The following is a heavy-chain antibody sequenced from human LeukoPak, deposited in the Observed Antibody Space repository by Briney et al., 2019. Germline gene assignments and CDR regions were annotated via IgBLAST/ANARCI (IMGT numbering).Heavy chain of an antibody. CDR2: ISGSGGST. CDR1: GFTISTYA. J-gene: IGHJ4*02. CDR3: AKDGTMIVAGDVWSLEVYYFDY. D-gene: IGHD3-22*01. V-gene: IGHV3-23*01. Sequence: GGSLRLSCAASGFTISTYAMSWVRQAPGKGLEWVSAISGSGGSTYYADSVKGRFTISRDNSKNTLYLQMNSLRAEDTAVYYCAKDGTMIVAGDVWSLEVYYFDYWGQGTLVTVSS.